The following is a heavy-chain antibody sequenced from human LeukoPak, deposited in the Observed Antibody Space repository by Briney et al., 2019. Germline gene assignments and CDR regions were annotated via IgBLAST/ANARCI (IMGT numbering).Heavy chain of an antibody. CDR2: ISYDGSDN. CDR3: ANGYCTNGVCYPYYYYYMDV. J-gene: IGHJ6*03. CDR1: GFTFNSFG. V-gene: IGHV3-30*18. Sequence: GGSLRLSCAASGFTFNSFGIHWVRQAPGKGLEWVAVISYDGSDNYYADSVKGRFTISRDNSKNTLYLQMNSLRAEDTAVYYCANGYCTNGVCYPYYYYYMDVWGKGTTVTVSS. D-gene: IGHD2-8*01.